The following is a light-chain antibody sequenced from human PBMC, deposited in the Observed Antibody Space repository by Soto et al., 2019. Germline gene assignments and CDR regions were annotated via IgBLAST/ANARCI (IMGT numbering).Light chain of an antibody. CDR1: GSDIGAYNF. Sequence: QSVLAQPPSASGSPGQSVTISCTGSGSDIGAYNFVSWYQQHPGKAPKLMIFGVTERPSGVPDRFSGSKSGNTASLTVSGLQADYEAVYYCYSYAGRNIWVFGGGTKVTVL. V-gene: IGLV2-8*01. CDR3: YSYAGRNIWV. CDR2: GVT. J-gene: IGLJ3*02.